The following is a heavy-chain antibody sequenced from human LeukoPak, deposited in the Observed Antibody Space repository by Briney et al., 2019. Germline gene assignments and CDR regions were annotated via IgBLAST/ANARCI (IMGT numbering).Heavy chain of an antibody. CDR2: ISSSSSYI. Sequence: PGGSLRLSCAASGFTFSSYEMNWVRQAPGKGLEWVSSISSSSSYIYYADSVKGRFTISRDNAKNSLYLQMNSLRAEDTAVYYCARDRRHCSSTSCYALPYYFDYWGQGTLVTVSS. CDR1: GFTFSSYE. CDR3: ARDRRHCSSTSCYALPYYFDY. D-gene: IGHD2-2*01. V-gene: IGHV3-21*01. J-gene: IGHJ4*02.